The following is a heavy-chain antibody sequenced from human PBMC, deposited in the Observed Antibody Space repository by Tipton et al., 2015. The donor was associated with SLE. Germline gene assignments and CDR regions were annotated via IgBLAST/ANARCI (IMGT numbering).Heavy chain of an antibody. D-gene: IGHD3-22*01. CDR3: ARGWDYDGRGHDAFDL. CDR2: IHTTGST. CDR1: GYSISAGYY. V-gene: IGHV4-38-2*01. J-gene: IGHJ3*01. Sequence: PGLVKPSETLSLKCAVSGYSISAGYYWGWVRQPPGKGLEWIGRIHTTGSTNYNPSVKSRVSISLDTSENHFSLKLNSVTAADTAVYFCARGWDYDGRGHDAFDLWGLGTLVTVSS.